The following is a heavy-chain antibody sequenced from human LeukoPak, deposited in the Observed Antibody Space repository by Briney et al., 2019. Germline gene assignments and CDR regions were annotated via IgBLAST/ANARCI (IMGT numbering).Heavy chain of an antibody. V-gene: IGHV3-48*03. CDR2: ISSSGSTI. J-gene: IGHJ4*02. CDR1: GFTFSSYE. CDR3: ARDLITIFGVATGGLDY. Sequence: GGSLRLSCAASGFTFSSYEMNWVRQAPGKGLEWVSYISSSGSTIHYADSVKGRFTISRDNAKNSLYLQMNSLRAEDTAVYYCARDLITIFGVATGGLDYWGQGTLVTVSS. D-gene: IGHD3-3*01.